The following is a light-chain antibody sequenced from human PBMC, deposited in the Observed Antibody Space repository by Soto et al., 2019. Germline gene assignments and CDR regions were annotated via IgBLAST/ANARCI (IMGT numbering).Light chain of an antibody. J-gene: IGKJ4*01. V-gene: IGKV1-9*01. CDR3: QQLNGYQLA. Sequence: DIQLTQSPSFLSAFVGGTVTITCRASQAMSTYLAWYQQKPGKVPKLLIRSASTLQSGVPPRFSGGGSGTEFTLTISTLQPDDSGIYYCQQLNGYQLAFGGGTNVEIK. CDR2: SAS. CDR1: QAMSTY.